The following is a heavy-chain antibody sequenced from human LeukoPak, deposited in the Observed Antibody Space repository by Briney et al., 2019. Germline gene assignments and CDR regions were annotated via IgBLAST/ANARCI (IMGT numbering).Heavy chain of an antibody. V-gene: IGHV3-49*05. J-gene: IGHJ6*02. CDR3: TRAFTVTTFDMDV. CDR1: GFTFGDYA. D-gene: IGHD4-17*01. CDR2: IRTKPYGATT. Sequence: KPGRSLRLSCTASGFTFGDYAMSWFRQAPGKGLEWVGFIRTKPYGATTEYAASVKGRFTISRDDSKSIAYLQMNSLETEDTAVYYCTRAFTVTTFDMDVWGQGTTVTVSS.